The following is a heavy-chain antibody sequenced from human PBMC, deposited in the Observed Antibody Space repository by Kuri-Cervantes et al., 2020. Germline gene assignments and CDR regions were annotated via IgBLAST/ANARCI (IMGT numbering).Heavy chain of an antibody. CDR1: GGTFSSYA. CDR3: AANVYSGTYYGDFYYYMDV. CDR2: IIPIFGTP. J-gene: IGHJ6*03. V-gene: IGHV1-69*06. Sequence: SVKVSCKASGGTFSSYAINWVRQAPGQGLEWMGGIIPIFGTPNYAQRFQGRVTITADKSTSTAYMELTSLRSDDTAVYYCAANVYSGTYYGDFYYYMDVWGEGTTVTVSS. D-gene: IGHD1-26*01.